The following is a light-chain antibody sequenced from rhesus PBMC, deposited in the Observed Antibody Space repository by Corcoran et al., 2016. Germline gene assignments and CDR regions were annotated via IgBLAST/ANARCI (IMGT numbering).Light chain of an antibody. J-gene: IGKJ1*01. CDR3: QRDYGTPRT. CDR1: ENVNNH. Sequence: DIQMTQSPSSLSASVGDRVTITCRARENVNNHLNWYQPKPGKAPKLLFYKASTWQSGVPSRFSGRGSGTDYTFPISSLQPEDVATYYWQRDYGTPRTFGQGTKVEVK. V-gene: IGKV1-74*01. CDR2: KAS.